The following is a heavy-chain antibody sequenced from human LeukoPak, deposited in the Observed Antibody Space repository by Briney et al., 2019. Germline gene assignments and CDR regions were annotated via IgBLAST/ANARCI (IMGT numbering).Heavy chain of an antibody. CDR3: ARVTMYYDFWSGYPYY. CDR1: GVNFGSYD. Sequence: ASVKVSCKTSGVNFGSYDILWVRQAPGQGLEWMGWISAYNGNTNYAQKLQGRVTMTTDTSTSTAYMELRSLRSDDTAVYYCARVTMYYDFWSGYPYYWGQGTLVTVSS. V-gene: IGHV1-18*01. D-gene: IGHD3-3*01. J-gene: IGHJ4*02. CDR2: ISAYNGNT.